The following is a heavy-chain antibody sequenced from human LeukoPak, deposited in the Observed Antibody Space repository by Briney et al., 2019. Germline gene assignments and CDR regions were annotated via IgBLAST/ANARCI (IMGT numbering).Heavy chain of an antibody. CDR1: GGSFSGYY. J-gene: IGHJ4*02. Sequence: SETLSLTCAVYGGSFSGYYWSWIRRPPGKGVEWIGEINYSGRTNYNPSLKSPVTISVDTSKNQFSLKLSSVTAADTAVYYCASEDVDIVATILGYYFDYWGQGTLVTVPS. CDR3: ASEDVDIVATILGYYFDY. CDR2: INYSGRT. V-gene: IGHV4-34*01. D-gene: IGHD5-12*01.